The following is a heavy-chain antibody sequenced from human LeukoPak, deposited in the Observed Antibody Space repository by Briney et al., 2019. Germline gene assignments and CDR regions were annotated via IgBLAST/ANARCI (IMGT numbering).Heavy chain of an antibody. Sequence: PGGSLRLSCAASEFTFSSYAMSWVRQAPGKGLEWVSSISDSGTGTYYAVSVRGRFTISRDNSKNTLYLQMDSLRAEDTAVYYCARGADHGGSYYPDWGQGTRVTVSS. J-gene: IGHJ4*02. CDR3: ARGADHGGSYYPD. V-gene: IGHV3-23*01. CDR1: EFTFSSYA. D-gene: IGHD3-10*01. CDR2: ISDSGTGT.